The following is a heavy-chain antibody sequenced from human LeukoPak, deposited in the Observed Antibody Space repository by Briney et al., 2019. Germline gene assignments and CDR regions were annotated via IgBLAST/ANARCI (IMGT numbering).Heavy chain of an antibody. J-gene: IGHJ5*02. CDR3: ARRSGVWFDP. V-gene: IGHV1-18*04. Sequence: ASVWDSSEDSGYSFTVYGICWVPQAPGRGLGWMGCISAYNGNTNYTQNLQGRDTMTTDTSTSTAYMELRSLRSDDTAVYYCARRSGVWFDPWGQGTLVTVSS. CDR1: GYSFTVYG. CDR2: ISAYNGNT.